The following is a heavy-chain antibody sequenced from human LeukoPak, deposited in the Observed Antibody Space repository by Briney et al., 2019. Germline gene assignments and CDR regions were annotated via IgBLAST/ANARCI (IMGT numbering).Heavy chain of an antibody. D-gene: IGHD6-13*01. J-gene: IGHJ4*02. V-gene: IGHV4-59*01. CDR2: IYHSGST. CDR1: GDSISSYY. CDR3: ATGYSSTWYYFDY. Sequence: WETLSLTCTVSGDSISSYYWSWIRQPPGKGLEWIGYIYHSGSTNSNPSLKSRVTISADTSKDQFSLKLASVTAADTAVYYCATGYSSTWYYFDYWGQGTLVTVSS.